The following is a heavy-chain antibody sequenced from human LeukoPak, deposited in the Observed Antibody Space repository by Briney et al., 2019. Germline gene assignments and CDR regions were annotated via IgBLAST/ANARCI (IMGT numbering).Heavy chain of an antibody. Sequence: GGSLRLSCAASGFTVSSKYMSWVRQAPGKGLEWVSVIYSGGSTYYADSVKGRFTISRDNSKNTLYPQMNSLRAEDTAVYYCAKGSARRWFWYFDYWGQGTLVTVSS. CDR2: IYSGGST. D-gene: IGHD4-23*01. V-gene: IGHV3-66*01. J-gene: IGHJ4*02. CDR1: GFTVSSKY. CDR3: AKGSARRWFWYFDY.